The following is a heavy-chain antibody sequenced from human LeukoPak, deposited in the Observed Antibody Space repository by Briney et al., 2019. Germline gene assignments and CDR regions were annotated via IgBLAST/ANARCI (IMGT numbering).Heavy chain of an antibody. Sequence: GESLKISCKGSGYSFTSYWIGWVRQMPGKGLEWMGIIYPGDSDTRYSPSFQGQVTISADKSISTAYLQWSSLKASDTAMYYCARHNPSYKYCSGGSCPMDVWGKGTTVTVSS. J-gene: IGHJ6*03. V-gene: IGHV5-51*01. CDR1: GYSFTSYW. CDR3: ARHNPSYKYCSGGSCPMDV. D-gene: IGHD2-15*01. CDR2: IYPGDSDT.